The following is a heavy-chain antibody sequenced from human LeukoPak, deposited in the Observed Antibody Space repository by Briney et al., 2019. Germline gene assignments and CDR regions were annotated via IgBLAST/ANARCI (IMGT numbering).Heavy chain of an antibody. V-gene: IGHV1-2*02. CDR3: ARARYSSGWYD. Sequence: GASVKVSCKASGYTFTSYGISWVRQAPGQGLEWMGWINPNSGGTNYAQKFQGRVTMTRDTSISTAYMELSRLRSDDTAVYYCARARYSSGWYDWGQGTLVTVSS. CDR2: INPNSGGT. CDR1: GYTFTSYG. D-gene: IGHD6-19*01. J-gene: IGHJ4*02.